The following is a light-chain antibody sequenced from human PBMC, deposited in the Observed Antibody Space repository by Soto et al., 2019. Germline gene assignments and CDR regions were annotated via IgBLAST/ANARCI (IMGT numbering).Light chain of an antibody. CDR3: QKYGNPWWT. CDR2: GAS. Sequence: EIVLTQSPGTLSLSPGERATLSCRASQSVSSSYLAWYQHKPGQAPRLLIYGASSRATGIPDRFSGSGSGKDFTFTFSRLEPEDFAVYYCQKYGNPWWTLGQGTKVNIK. V-gene: IGKV3-20*01. CDR1: QSVSSSY. J-gene: IGKJ1*01.